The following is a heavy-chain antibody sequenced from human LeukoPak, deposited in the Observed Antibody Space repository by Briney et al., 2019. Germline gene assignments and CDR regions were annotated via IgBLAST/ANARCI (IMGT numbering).Heavy chain of an antibody. Sequence: ASVKVSCKASGGTFSSYAISWVRQAPGQGLEWMGGIIPIFGIANYAQKFQGRVTITADESTSTAYMELSSLRSEDTAVYYCARGDGQQQLVPRKYYFDYWGQGTLVTVSS. J-gene: IGHJ4*02. CDR2: IIPIFGIA. CDR3: ARGDGQQQLVPRKYYFDY. D-gene: IGHD6-13*01. CDR1: GGTFSSYA. V-gene: IGHV1-69*13.